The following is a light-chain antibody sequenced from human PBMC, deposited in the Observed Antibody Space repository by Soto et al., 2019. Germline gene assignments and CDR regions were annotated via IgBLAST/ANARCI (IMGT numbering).Light chain of an antibody. CDR1: SSNIGAGYD. J-gene: IGLJ3*02. Sequence: QTVVTQPPSVSGAPGQRVTISCTGSSSNIGAGYDVHWYQQLPGTDPKLLIYGNSNRPSGVPDRFSGSKSGTSASLAITGLQAEDEADYYCQSYDSSLRGRVFGGGTKLTVL. V-gene: IGLV1-40*01. CDR2: GNS. CDR3: QSYDSSLRGRV.